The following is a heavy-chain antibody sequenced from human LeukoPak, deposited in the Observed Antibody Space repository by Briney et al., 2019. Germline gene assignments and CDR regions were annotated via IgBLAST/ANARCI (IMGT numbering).Heavy chain of an antibody. J-gene: IGHJ4*02. CDR1: GGSISSYY. D-gene: IGHD3-3*01. CDR2: IYTSGST. V-gene: IGHV4-4*07. CDR3: TREADRYDFWSGYYSWFDY. Sequence: SETLSLTCTVSGGSISSYYWSWTRQPAGKGLEWIGRIYTSGSTNYNPSLKSRVTMSVDTSKNQFSLKLSPVTAADTAVYYCTREADRYDFWSGYYSWFDYWGQGTLVTVSS.